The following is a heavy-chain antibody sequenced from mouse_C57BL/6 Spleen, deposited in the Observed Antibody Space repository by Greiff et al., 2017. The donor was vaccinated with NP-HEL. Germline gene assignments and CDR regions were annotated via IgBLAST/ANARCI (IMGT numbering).Heavy chain of an antibody. J-gene: IGHJ4*01. CDR2: IWSGGST. CDR3: ARTGDYSNPYDAMDY. D-gene: IGHD2-5*01. Sequence: VQLKQSGPGLVQPSQSLSITCTVSGFSLTSYGVHWVRQSPGKGLEWLGVIWSGGSTDYNAAFITRLSISKDNSKSQVFFKMNSLQADDTAIYYCARTGDYSNPYDAMDYWGQGTSVTVSS. V-gene: IGHV2-2*01. CDR1: GFSLTSYG.